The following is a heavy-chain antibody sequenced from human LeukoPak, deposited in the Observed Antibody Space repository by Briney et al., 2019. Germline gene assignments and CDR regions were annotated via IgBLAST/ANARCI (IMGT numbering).Heavy chain of an antibody. CDR2: IYSGGNT. V-gene: IGHV3-66*01. CDR3: ARDRGWFDP. CDR1: RLIVSSNY. Sequence: GGSLRLSCAASRLIVSSNYMAWVRQAPGKGLEWVSVIYSGGNTYYADSVKGRFTISRDNSKNTLYLQMNSLRAEDTAVYYCARDRGWFDPWGLGTLVTVSA. J-gene: IGHJ5*02.